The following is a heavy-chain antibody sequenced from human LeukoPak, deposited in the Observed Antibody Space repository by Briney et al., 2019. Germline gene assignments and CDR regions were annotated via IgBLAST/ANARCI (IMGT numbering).Heavy chain of an antibody. CDR3: AKHYMGSSYNRGLDY. V-gene: IGHV4-39*01. J-gene: IGHJ4*02. D-gene: IGHD3-10*01. Sequence: SETLSLTCTVSGGSISSNTYYWGWIRQPPGKGLEWIGSIYYSGSTYYNPSLKSRVTISVDTSKYQFSLKLSSVTAADTAIYYCAKHYMGSSYNRGLDYWGQGTLVTVSS. CDR1: GGSISSNTYY. CDR2: IYYSGST.